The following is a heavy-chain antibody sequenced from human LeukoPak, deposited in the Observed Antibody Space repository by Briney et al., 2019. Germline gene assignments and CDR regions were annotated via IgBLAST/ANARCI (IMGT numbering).Heavy chain of an antibody. CDR2: IRSKANGGTT. CDR1: GFTFGDYA. CDR3: TRDYTSGIAVAG. J-gene: IGHJ4*02. V-gene: IGHV3-49*03. Sequence: GGSLRLSCTASGFTFGDYAMSWFRQAPGKGLEWVGFIRSKANGGTTEYAASVKGRFTISRDDSKSIAYLQMNSLKTEDTAVYYCTRDYTSGIAVAGWGQGTLVTVSS. D-gene: IGHD6-19*01.